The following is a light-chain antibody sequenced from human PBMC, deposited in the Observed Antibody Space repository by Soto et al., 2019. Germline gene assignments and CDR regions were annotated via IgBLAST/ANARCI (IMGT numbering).Light chain of an antibody. V-gene: IGKV1-9*01. Sequence: DIQLTQSPSFLSASVGDRDTITCRASQGISSYLAWYQQKPGKAPKLLIYAASTLQSGVPSRFSGSGSGTEFTLTISSLQPEDFATYYCQQLNSYPLTFGGGTKV. CDR2: AAS. J-gene: IGKJ4*01. CDR3: QQLNSYPLT. CDR1: QGISSY.